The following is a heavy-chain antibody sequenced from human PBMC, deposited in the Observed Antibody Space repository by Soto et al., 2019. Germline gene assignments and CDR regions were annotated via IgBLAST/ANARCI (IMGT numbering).Heavy chain of an antibody. CDR3: TTDGGYCANGICFLTHF. V-gene: IGHV3-15*07. CDR1: EFTFSNAW. Sequence: GGSLRLSCAVSEFTFSNAWMNWVRQAPGKGLEWVGRIKSKTDGGTTDYAAPVKGRFTISTDDSKNTLYLQMNSLKTEDTAVYYCTTDGGYCANGICFLTHFWGQGTLVTVSS. J-gene: IGHJ4*02. CDR2: IKSKTDGGTT. D-gene: IGHD2-8*01.